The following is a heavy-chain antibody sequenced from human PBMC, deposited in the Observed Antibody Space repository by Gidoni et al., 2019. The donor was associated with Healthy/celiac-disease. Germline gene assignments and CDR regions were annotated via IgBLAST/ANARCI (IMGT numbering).Heavy chain of an antibody. CDR2: IYYSGST. Sequence: QVQLQESGPGLVKPSQTLSLTCTVSGGSISSGGYYWSWIRQHPGKGLEWIGYIYYSGSTYYNPSLKSRVTISVDTSKNQFSLKLSSVTAADTAVYYCAREELGYCSGGSCYGWFDPWGQGTLVTVSS. V-gene: IGHV4-31*03. CDR1: GGSISSGGYY. D-gene: IGHD2-15*01. J-gene: IGHJ5*02. CDR3: AREELGYCSGGSCYGWFDP.